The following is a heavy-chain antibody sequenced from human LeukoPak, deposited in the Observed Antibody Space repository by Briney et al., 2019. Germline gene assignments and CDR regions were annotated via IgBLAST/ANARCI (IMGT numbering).Heavy chain of an antibody. J-gene: IGHJ4*02. CDR1: GGSISSYY. Sequence: SETLSLTCTVSGGSISSYYWSWIRQPPGKGLVWIGYIYYSGSTNYNPSLKSRVTISVDTSKNQFSLKLSSVTAADTAVYYCARESAATIGYWGQGALVTVSS. CDR2: IYYSGST. D-gene: IGHD5-12*01. CDR3: ARESAATIGY. V-gene: IGHV4-59*12.